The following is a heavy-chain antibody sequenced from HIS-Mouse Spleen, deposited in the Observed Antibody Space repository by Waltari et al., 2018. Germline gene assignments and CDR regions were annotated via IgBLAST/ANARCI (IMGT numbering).Heavy chain of an antibody. CDR3: AREGDSGSYFDY. Sequence: EVQLVASGGGVVQPGRSFILSCPPTGFSFPRFWIAWVRQASGKGLEWGANIKQDGSEKYYVDSVKGRFTISRDNAKNSLYLQMNSLRAEDTAVYYCAREGDSGSYFDYWGQGTLVTVSS. CDR2: IKQDGSEK. D-gene: IGHD1-26*01. CDR1: GFSFPRFW. J-gene: IGHJ4*02. V-gene: IGHV3-7*01.